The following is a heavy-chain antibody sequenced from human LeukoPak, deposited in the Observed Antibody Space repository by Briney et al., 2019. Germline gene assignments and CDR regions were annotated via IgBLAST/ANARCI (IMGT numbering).Heavy chain of an antibody. Sequence: GGSLRLSCAASGFTFSSYGMSWVRQAPGKGLDWVSAVTGGGSTHYADSVTGRFTISRDSSKNTLYLQMNSLRAEDTAVYYCAKDYLTYYDFWSGYSSFDYWGQGTLVTVSS. D-gene: IGHD3-3*01. CDR2: VTGGGST. J-gene: IGHJ4*02. CDR3: AKDYLTYYDFWSGYSSFDY. CDR1: GFTFSSYG. V-gene: IGHV3-23*01.